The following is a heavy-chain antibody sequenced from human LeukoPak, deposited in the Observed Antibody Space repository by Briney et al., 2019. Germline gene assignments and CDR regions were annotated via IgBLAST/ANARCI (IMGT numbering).Heavy chain of an antibody. V-gene: IGHV3-13*01. Sequence: GGSLRLSCATSGFMFSSYDMHWVRQGTGKGLEWVSGIGTADDTYYPGSVKGRFTISREDAQNSLSLQMNGLRAGDTAIYYCARGGNSGWYFDYWGQGTLVTVSS. J-gene: IGHJ4*02. CDR1: GFMFSSYD. CDR3: ARGGNSGWYFDY. D-gene: IGHD6-19*01. CDR2: IGTADDT.